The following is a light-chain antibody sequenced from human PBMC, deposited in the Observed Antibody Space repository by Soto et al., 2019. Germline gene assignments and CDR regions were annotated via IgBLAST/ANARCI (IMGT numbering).Light chain of an antibody. CDR1: HSLDSY. CDR3: LHRSNWST. Sequence: ETVLTQSPATLSLSPGERATLSCRASHSLDSYLAWYQKKPGQPPRLLIYDTSNRASGIPARFSGSGSRTDLTVRMSSLDHEDSAVYYCLHRSNWSTLRQGTKVQL. J-gene: IGKJ1*01. CDR2: DTS. V-gene: IGKV3-11*01.